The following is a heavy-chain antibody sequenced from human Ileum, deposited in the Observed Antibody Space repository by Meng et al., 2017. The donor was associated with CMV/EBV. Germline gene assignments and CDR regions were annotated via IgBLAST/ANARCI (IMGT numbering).Heavy chain of an antibody. Sequence: LLLSGSGPGPFEPSDTLSLTCPVSCDSISICDYFSGWFRPPPKGLDWVASITYSGTTYYNPSLKRRVTMSVDTSKNQFSLKLNSVTAADTAVYYCVRASITMIDYWGQGTLVTVSS. D-gene: IGHD3-22*01. J-gene: IGHJ4*02. CDR2: ITYSGTT. V-gene: IGHV4-39*07. CDR1: CDSISICDYF. CDR3: VRASITMIDY.